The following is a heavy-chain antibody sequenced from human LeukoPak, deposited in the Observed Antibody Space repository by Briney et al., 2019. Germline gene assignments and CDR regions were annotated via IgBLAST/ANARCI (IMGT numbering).Heavy chain of an antibody. D-gene: IGHD2-15*01. V-gene: IGHV3-23*01. CDR1: GFTFSNYA. J-gene: IGHJ4*02. Sequence: GGSLRLSCAASGFTFSNYAMSCVRQAPGKGLEWVSAIGDRGGATNCADSVKGRFTISRDNSKNTLYLQMNSLRAEDTAVYYCAKRSCGGGSCNFDYWGQGTLVTVSS. CDR3: AKRSCGGGSCNFDY. CDR2: IGDRGGAT.